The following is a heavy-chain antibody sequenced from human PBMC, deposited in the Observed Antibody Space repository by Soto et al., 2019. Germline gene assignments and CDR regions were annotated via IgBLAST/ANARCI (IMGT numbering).Heavy chain of an antibody. CDR2: INAGNGNT. J-gene: IGHJ6*02. CDR1: GYTFTSYA. V-gene: IGHV1-3*01. Sequence: ASVKVSCKASGYTFTSYAMHWVRQAPGQRLEWMGWINAGNGNTKYSQKFQGRVTITRDTSASTAYMELSSLRSEDTAVYYCARSVWRAAPYVMDVWGQGTTVTVSS. D-gene: IGHD2-15*01. CDR3: ARSVWRAAPYVMDV.